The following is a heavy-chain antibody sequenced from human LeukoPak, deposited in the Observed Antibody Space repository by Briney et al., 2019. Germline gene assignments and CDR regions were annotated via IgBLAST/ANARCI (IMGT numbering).Heavy chain of an antibody. J-gene: IGHJ4*02. D-gene: IGHD4-17*01. CDR1: RFHLNAYD. CDR2: FGHSGTI. Sequence: PGGSLRLSCAASRFHLNAYDMHGVRQAPGEGLEWVAYFGHSGTIYYADSVRGRFTISRDNAKNSLHLQMNSLRADDTAVYYCAGYGDYPYWGQGTPVTVSS. CDR3: AGYGDYPY. V-gene: IGHV3-69-1*01.